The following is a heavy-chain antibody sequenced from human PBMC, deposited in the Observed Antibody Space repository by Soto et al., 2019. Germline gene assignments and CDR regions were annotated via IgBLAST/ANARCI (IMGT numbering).Heavy chain of an antibody. CDR3: AKGSGTRITQSWPFDY. Sequence: GGSLRLSCAASGFTFSSYAMSWVRQAPGKGLEWVSAISGSGGSTYYADSVKGRFTISRDNSKNTLYLQMNSLRAEDTAVYYCAKGSGTRITQSWPFDYWGQGTLVTVSS. V-gene: IGHV3-23*01. D-gene: IGHD1-7*01. CDR1: GFTFSSYA. CDR2: ISGSGGST. J-gene: IGHJ4*02.